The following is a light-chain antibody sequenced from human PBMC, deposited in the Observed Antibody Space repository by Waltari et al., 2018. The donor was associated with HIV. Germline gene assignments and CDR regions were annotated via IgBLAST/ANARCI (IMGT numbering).Light chain of an antibody. V-gene: IGLV3-1*01. Sequence: SYELTQPPSVSVSPGQTASITCSGDKLGDKYACWYQQKPGQSPVLVIYQDSKLPSGIPARFSGSNSGNTATLTISGTQAMDEADYYCQAWDSSTAVFGGGTKLTVL. CDR1: KLGDKY. J-gene: IGLJ2*01. CDR3: QAWDSSTAV. CDR2: QDS.